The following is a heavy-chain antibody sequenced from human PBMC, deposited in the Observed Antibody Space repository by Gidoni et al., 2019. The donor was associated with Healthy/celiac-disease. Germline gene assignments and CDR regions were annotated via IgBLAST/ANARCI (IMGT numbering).Heavy chain of an antibody. V-gene: IGHV3-15*07. Sequence: EVQLVESGGGLVKPGGSIRLSCAASGFTFSNAWMNWVRQAPGKGLEWVGRIKSKTDGGTTDYAAPVKGRFTISRDDSKNTLYLQMNSLKAEDTAVDYCTTDELWETFDYWGQGTLVTVSS. J-gene: IGHJ4*02. CDR2: IKSKTDGGTT. D-gene: IGHD5-18*01. CDR3: TTDELWETFDY. CDR1: GFTFSNAW.